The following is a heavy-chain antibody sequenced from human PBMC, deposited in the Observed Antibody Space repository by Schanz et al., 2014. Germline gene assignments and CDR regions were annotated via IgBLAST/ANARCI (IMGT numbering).Heavy chain of an antibody. CDR1: GGTFSSFG. CDR2: IIPIHGIV. Sequence: VQLEQSGAEVKKPGSSVKVSCKASGGTFSSFGINWVRQAPGQGLEWMGRIIPIHGIVNYAQRFQDRVRITADKSTFTAYMDVSSLRSEDTAVYYCASSGAGYSSSWDFDYWGQGTLVIVSS. V-gene: IGHV1-69*02. D-gene: IGHD6-13*01. J-gene: IGHJ4*02. CDR3: ASSGAGYSSSWDFDY.